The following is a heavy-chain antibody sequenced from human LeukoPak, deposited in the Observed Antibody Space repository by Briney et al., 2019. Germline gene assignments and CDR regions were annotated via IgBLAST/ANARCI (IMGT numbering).Heavy chain of an antibody. CDR2: SRSKAFGETT. CDR3: TRSYYDNTNYARYFDY. V-gene: IGHV3-49*04. J-gene: IGHJ4*02. Sequence: GGSLRLPCTTSGFSFGDCAMSWVRQAPGKGLEWIGFSRSKAFGETTEYAASVKGRFSISRDASKSIAYLQMNSLKTEDTAVYYCTRSYYDNTNYARYFDYWGQGTPLTVSS. CDR1: GFSFGDCA. D-gene: IGHD3-22*01.